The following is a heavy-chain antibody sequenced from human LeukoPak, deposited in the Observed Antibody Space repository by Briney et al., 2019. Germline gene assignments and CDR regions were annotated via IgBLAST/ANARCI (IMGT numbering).Heavy chain of an antibody. CDR2: IGTASDT. V-gene: IGHV3-13*01. CDR1: GFTFSSFD. J-gene: IGHJ6*03. Sequence: GGSLRLSWAASGFTFSSFDMHWVRQPTGQGLEWVSTIGTASDTYYPGSVEGRFTLSRDNAKNSLYLQMKSLTAGDTAVYYCARGPPRGKYYYMDVWGKGTTITVSS. D-gene: IGHD1-1*01. CDR3: ARGPPRGKYYYMDV.